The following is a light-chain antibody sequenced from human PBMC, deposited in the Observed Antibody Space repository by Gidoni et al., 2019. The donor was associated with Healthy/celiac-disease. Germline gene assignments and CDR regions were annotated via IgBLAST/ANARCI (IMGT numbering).Light chain of an antibody. CDR2: DAF. V-gene: IGKV3-11*01. CDR1: QSVSSF. CDR3: QQRSNWPLLT. J-gene: IGKJ4*01. Sequence: EIVLRHSPATLSLSPGERATLSCRASQSVSSFLAWYQQKPGQSPRLLIYDAFNRATGIPARFSGSGSGTDFTLTISSLEPEDFAVYYCQQRSNWPLLTFGGGTKVEIK.